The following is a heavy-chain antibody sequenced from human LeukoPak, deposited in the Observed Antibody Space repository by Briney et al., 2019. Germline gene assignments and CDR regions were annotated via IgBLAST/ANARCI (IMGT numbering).Heavy chain of an antibody. CDR2: ISETSRKT. D-gene: IGHD5-24*01. CDR1: GFTFNIYA. Sequence: GGSLRLSCAASGFTFNIYAMSWVRQAPEKGLEWVSAISETSRKTYYADPVKGRFTISRDNSKNTLYLQMNDLRDEDTAVYYCVQEARRDGYKLAPVADHWGQGTLVTVSS. V-gene: IGHV3-23*01. CDR3: VQEARRDGYKLAPVADH. J-gene: IGHJ1*01.